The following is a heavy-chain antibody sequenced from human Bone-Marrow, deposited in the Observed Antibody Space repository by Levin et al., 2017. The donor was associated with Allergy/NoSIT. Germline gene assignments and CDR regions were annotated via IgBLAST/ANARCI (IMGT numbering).Heavy chain of an antibody. V-gene: IGHV4-59*01. J-gene: IGHJ6*02. CDR3: ASLGYTISYYDYAMDV. CDR2: IKNSGTT. D-gene: IGHD5-12*01. Sequence: SQTLSLTCSVSGGSISNSYWSWIRQAPGKGLEWIGYIKNSGTTKYNPSLNSRVTISADTPKNQVSLRLTSVTAADTAVYYCASLGYTISYYDYAMDVWGQGTTVTVSS. CDR1: GGSISNSY.